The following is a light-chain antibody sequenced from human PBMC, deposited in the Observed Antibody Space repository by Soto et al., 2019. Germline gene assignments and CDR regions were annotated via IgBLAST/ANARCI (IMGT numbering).Light chain of an antibody. J-gene: IGLJ2*01. V-gene: IGLV4-69*01. CDR3: QTWGTGIQV. Sequence: QSVLTQSPSASASLGASVKLTCTLSSGHSSNAIAWHQQQPEKGPRFLMKLNSDGSHNKGDGVPDRFSGSSSGAERYLTISSLQSEDEADYYCQTWGTGIQVFGGGTKVTVL. CDR1: SGHSSNA. CDR2: LNSDGSH.